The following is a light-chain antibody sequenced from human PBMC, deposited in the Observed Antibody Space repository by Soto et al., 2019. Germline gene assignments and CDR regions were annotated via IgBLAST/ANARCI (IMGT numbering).Light chain of an antibody. CDR2: ETS. CDR1: QSISRF. J-gene: IGKJ5*01. CDR3: QQSYRPPIT. V-gene: IGKV1-39*01. Sequence: DIQMTQYPSSLSASVGDTITITCRASQSISRFLNWYHQKPGKAPKLLIFETSNLLIGVPSRFSGGWSVTSFTLTISGLQPEDFGTYYCQQSYRPPITFGQGTRLDIK.